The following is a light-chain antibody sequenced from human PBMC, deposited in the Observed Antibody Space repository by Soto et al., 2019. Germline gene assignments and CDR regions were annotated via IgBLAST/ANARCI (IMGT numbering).Light chain of an antibody. CDR3: QQSYSTPLT. CDR2: AAS. J-gene: IGKJ4*01. V-gene: IGKV1-39*01. CDR1: QSISSY. Sequence: DIQMTQSPSSLSASVGDRVTITCRASQSISSYLNWYQQKPGKAPTLLIYAASSLQSGVPSRFSGSVSGTDFTLTISSLQPDDFATYYCQQSYSTPLTFGGGTKVEIK.